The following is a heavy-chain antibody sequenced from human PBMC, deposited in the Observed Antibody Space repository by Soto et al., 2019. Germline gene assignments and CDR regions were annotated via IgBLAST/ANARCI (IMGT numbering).Heavy chain of an antibody. CDR3: ARHSHEAHGDPNWFDP. D-gene: IGHD4-17*01. CDR1: GGSISTNIYY. CDR2: IYYTGNT. Sequence: QVQLQESGPGLVWPSETLSLTCTVSGGSISTNIYYWGWIRQPPGKGLEWIGSIYYTGNTFYNPSLKSRVTLSVDTSENQFSLRLSSVTAADTAVYYCARHSHEAHGDPNWFDPWGQGTLVTVSS. J-gene: IGHJ5*02. V-gene: IGHV4-39*01.